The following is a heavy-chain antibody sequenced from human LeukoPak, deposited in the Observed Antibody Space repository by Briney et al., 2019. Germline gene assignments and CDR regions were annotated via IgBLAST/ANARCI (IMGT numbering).Heavy chain of an antibody. CDR2: INPSGGST. D-gene: IGHD3-9*01. J-gene: IGHJ6*02. CDR1: GYTFTSYY. CDR3: ARDLELRYFDWLIKNYGMDV. Sequence: ASVKVSCEASGYTFTSYYMHWVRQAPGQGLEWMGIINPSGGSTSYAQKFQGRVTMTRDTSTSTVYMELSSLRSEDTAVYYCARDLELRYFDWLIKNYGMDVWGQGTTVTVSS. V-gene: IGHV1-46*01.